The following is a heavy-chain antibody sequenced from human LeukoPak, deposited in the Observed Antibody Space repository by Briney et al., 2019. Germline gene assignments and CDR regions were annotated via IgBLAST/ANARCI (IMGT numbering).Heavy chain of an antibody. Sequence: NASETLSLTCTVSGVPISSLNYFWAWVRQPPGKGPEWIGSIYYGTTYHKSFLKSRLTISVDTSKDQFSLKLRSVTAADTAVYYCLYASGTYWGQGTLVTVSS. CDR3: LYASGTY. D-gene: IGHD3-10*01. CDR2: IYYGTT. CDR1: GVPISSLNYF. J-gene: IGHJ4*02. V-gene: IGHV4-39*07.